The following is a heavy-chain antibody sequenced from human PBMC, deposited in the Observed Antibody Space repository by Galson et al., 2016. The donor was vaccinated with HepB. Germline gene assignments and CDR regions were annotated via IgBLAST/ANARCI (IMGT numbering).Heavy chain of an antibody. J-gene: IGHJ4*02. Sequence: SGAEVKKPGESLKISCKGSGYNFSTYWIAWVRQMPGKGLEWMGIIYPDDSDTRYRPSFQDQVTISADKSISTAYLQWSSLKASDTAMYYFARLADTRSEAYFDYWGQGTLVTVSS. CDR1: GYNFSTYW. CDR3: ARLADTRSEAYFDY. CDR2: IYPDDSDT. D-gene: IGHD2-2*01. V-gene: IGHV5-51*01.